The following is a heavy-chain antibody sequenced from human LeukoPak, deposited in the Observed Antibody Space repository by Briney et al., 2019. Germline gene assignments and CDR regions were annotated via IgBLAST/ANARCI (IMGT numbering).Heavy chain of an antibody. CDR3: ARRDCSSTSCFQNWLDP. Sequence: EASVKVSCKASRYTFTSYYMHWVRQAPGQGLEWMGIINPSGGSTGYAQKFQGRVTMSSDTSTSTVYMELSSLRSEDTAVYYCARRDCSSTSCFQNWLDPWGQGTLVTVSS. D-gene: IGHD2-2*01. CDR1: RYTFTSYY. CDR2: INPSGGST. V-gene: IGHV1-46*01. J-gene: IGHJ5*02.